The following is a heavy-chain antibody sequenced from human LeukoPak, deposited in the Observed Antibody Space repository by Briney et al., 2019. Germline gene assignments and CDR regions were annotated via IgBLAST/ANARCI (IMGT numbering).Heavy chain of an antibody. CDR3: ARVMRGVVVTAIYYYYGMDV. CDR2: IKQDGSEK. D-gene: IGHD2-21*02. J-gene: IGHJ6*02. CDR1: GFTFSSYW. Sequence: GGSLRLSCAASGFTFSSYWMSWVRQAPGKGLEWVANIKQDGSEKYYVDSVKGRFTISRDNAKNSLYPQMNSLRAEDTAVYYCARVMRGVVVTAIYYYYGMDVWGQGTTVTVSS. V-gene: IGHV3-7*01.